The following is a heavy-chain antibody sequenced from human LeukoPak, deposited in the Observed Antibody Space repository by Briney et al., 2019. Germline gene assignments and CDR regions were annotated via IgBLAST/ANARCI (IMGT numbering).Heavy chain of an antibody. CDR2: MNPNSGNT. Sequence: ASVKVSCKASGGTFSSYAINWVRQATGQGLEWVGWMNPNSGNTGYAQKFQGRVTMTRNTSISTAYMELSSLRSEDTAVYYCARGIWGSDYYYGMDVWGQGTTVTVSS. CDR1: GGTFSSYA. J-gene: IGHJ6*02. V-gene: IGHV1-8*02. D-gene: IGHD7-27*01. CDR3: ARGIWGSDYYYGMDV.